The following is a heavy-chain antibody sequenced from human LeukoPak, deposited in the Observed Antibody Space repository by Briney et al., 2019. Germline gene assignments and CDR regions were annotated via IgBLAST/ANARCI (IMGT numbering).Heavy chain of an antibody. J-gene: IGHJ4*02. D-gene: IGHD6-19*01. CDR3: ARDRGRLSGWYLY. CDR1: GYTFTGYY. CDR2: INPNSGGT. Sequence: ASVKVSCKASGYTFTGYYMHWVRQAPGQGLEWMGWINPNSGGTNYAQKFQGRVTMTRDTSICTAYMELSRLRSDDTAVYYCARDRGRLSGWYLYWGQGTLVTVSS. V-gene: IGHV1-2*02.